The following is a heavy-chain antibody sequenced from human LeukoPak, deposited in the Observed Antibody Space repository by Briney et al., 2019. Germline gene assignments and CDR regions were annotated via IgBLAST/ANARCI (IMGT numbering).Heavy chain of an antibody. V-gene: IGHV3-30-3*01. J-gene: IGHJ4*02. Sequence: RPGGSLRLSCAASGFTFSSYAMHWVRQAPGKGLEWVAVISYDGSNKYYADSVKGRFTISRDNSKNTLYLQMNSLRAEDTAVYYCARDLSSTSSWATVPDYWGQGTLVTVSS. CDR3: ARDLSSTSSWATVPDY. CDR2: ISYDGSNK. D-gene: IGHD2-2*01. CDR1: GFTFSSYA.